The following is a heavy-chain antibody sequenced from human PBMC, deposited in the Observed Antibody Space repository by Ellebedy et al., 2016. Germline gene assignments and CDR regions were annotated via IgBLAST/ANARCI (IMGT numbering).Heavy chain of an antibody. CDR1: SYTFTDYG. V-gene: IGHV1-18*01. CDR2: INAYNGHT. J-gene: IGHJ4*02. D-gene: IGHD2-2*01. Sequence: ASVKVSXKTSSYTFTDYGVSWVRQAPGQGLEWLGWINAYNGHTNYAQSVRGRVTITADTSTNTGYMEMRSLNSDDTAVYYCARDIKYEVDYWGQGTLVTVSS. CDR3: ARDIKYEVDY.